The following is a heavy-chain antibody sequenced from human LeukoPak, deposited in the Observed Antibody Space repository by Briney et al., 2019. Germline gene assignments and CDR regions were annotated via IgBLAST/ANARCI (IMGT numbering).Heavy chain of an antibody. CDR3: ARDSYSGATYQYYFDY. CDR2: ISGGGDAT. D-gene: IGHD1-26*01. Sequence: GGSLRLSCAASGFTFSGFAMSWVRQAPGKGLEWVPAISGGGDATYYADSVNGRFTVSRDHSRTTVYLQMNSLRADDTAVYYCARDSYSGATYQYYFDYWGQGTLVTVSS. V-gene: IGHV3-23*01. CDR1: GFTFSGFA. J-gene: IGHJ4*02.